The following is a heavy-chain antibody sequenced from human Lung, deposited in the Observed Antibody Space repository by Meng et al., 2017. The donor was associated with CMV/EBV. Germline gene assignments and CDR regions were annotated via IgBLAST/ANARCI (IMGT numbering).Heavy chain of an antibody. D-gene: IGHD3-22*01. CDR1: GFTFSDYY. CDR2: ISSSSSYT. J-gene: IGHJ4*02. Sequence: QVQLVESGGGLVKPGGWLRLSWSASGFTFSDYYMSWIRQAPGKGLEWVSYISSSSSYTNYADSVKGRFTISRDNAKNSLYLQMNSLRAEDTAVYYCARSGHYYDSSGYYSPTGLFDYWGQGTLVTVSS. CDR3: ARSGHYYDSSGYYSPTGLFDY. V-gene: IGHV3-11*05.